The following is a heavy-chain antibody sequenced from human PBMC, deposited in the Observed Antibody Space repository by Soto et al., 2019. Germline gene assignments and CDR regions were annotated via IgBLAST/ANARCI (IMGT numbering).Heavy chain of an antibody. D-gene: IGHD3-9*01. CDR3: TRDTSSFDWSMRFDP. CDR1: GFTFGDYA. J-gene: IGHJ5*02. V-gene: IGHV3-49*04. Sequence: PGGSLRLSCTASGFTFGDYAMSWVRQAPGKGLEWVGFIRSKAYGGTTEYAASVKGRFTISRDDSESIAYLQMNSLKTEDTAVYYCTRDTSSFDWSMRFDPWGQGTLVTVSS. CDR2: IRSKAYGGTT.